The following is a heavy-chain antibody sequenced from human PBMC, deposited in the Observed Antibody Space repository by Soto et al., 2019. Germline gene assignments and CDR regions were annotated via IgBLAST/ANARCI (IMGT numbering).Heavy chain of an antibody. Sequence: PSETLSLSCAVSGGSISSGGYSWSWIRQPPGKGLEWIGYIYHSGSTYYNPSLKSRVTISVDRSKNQFSLKLSSVTAADTAVYYGARAGSHYSGLDVWGQGTTVPVSS. CDR1: GGSISSGGYS. CDR2: IYHSGST. J-gene: IGHJ6*02. CDR3: ARAGSHYSGLDV. V-gene: IGHV4-30-2*01. D-gene: IGHD3-10*01.